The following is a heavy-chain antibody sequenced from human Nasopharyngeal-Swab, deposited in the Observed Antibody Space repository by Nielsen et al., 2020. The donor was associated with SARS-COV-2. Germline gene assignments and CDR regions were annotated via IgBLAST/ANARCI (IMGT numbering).Heavy chain of an antibody. J-gene: IGHJ5*02. V-gene: IGHV4-34*01. Sequence: WIRQPPGKGLEWIGEINHSGSTNCNPSLKSRVTISVDTSKNQFSLKLSSVTAADTAVYYCAADSTQRLVLKRTSFDPWGQGTLVTVSS. D-gene: IGHD6-19*01. CDR3: AADSTQRLVLKRTSFDP. CDR2: INHSGST.